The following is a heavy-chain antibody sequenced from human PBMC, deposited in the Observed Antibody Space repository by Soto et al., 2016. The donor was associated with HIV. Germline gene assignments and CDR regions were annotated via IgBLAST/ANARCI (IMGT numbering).Heavy chain of an antibody. CDR2: IRSKANSYAT. J-gene: IGHJ6*02. Sequence: EVQLVESGGGLVQPGGSLKLSCAASGFTFSGSAMHWVRQASGKGLEWVGRIRSKANSYATAYAASVKGRFTISRDDSKNTAYLQMNSLKTEDTAVYYCTRPGLGGVTAMHGMDVWGQGTTVTVSS. CDR3: TRPGLGGVTAMHGMDV. V-gene: IGHV3-73*01. D-gene: IGHD2-21*02. CDR1: GFTFSGSA.